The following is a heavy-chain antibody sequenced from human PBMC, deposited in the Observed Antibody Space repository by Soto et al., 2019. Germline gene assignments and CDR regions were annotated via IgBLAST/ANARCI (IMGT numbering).Heavy chain of an antibody. CDR3: ARHRGYGEYDY. Sequence: SETLSLTCAVSGGSISSYYWSWIRQPPGKGLEWIGYIYYSGSTNYNPSLKSRVTISVDTSKNQFSLKLSSVTAADTAVYYCARHRGYGEYDYWGQGTLVTVSS. CDR1: GGSISSYY. CDR2: IYYSGST. V-gene: IGHV4-59*08. D-gene: IGHD4-17*01. J-gene: IGHJ4*02.